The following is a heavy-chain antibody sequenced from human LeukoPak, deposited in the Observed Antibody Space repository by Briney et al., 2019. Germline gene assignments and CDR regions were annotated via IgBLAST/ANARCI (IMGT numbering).Heavy chain of an antibody. J-gene: IGHJ4*02. D-gene: IGHD6-13*01. Sequence: GGSRRLSCAASGFTFDDYGMSWVRQAPGKGLEWVANMKYDGSEKYYVDSVKGRFTISRDNAKNSLYLQMNSLRAEDTAVYYCARDIEAAGLFLDYWGQGTLVTVSS. CDR2: MKYDGSEK. CDR1: GFTFDDYG. CDR3: ARDIEAAGLFLDY. V-gene: IGHV3-7*01.